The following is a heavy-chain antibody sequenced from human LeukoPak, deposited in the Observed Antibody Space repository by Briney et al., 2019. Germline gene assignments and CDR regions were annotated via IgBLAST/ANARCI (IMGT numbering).Heavy chain of an antibody. V-gene: IGHV1-2*02. CDR3: ARWGAGTTIGDF. J-gene: IGHJ4*02. CDR1: GYTFTGYY. D-gene: IGHD6-19*01. Sequence: ASVKVSCKASGYTFTGYYMHWVRQAPGQGLGWMGWINPNSGGTNYAQKFQGRVTMTRDKSISTAYLQWSSLKASDTAMYYCARWGAGTTIGDFWGQGTLVTVSS. CDR2: INPNSGGT.